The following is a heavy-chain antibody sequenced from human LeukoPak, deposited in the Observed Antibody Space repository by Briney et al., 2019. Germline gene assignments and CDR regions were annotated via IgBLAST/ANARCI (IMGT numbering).Heavy chain of an antibody. CDR3: ARQGSVDGDYAPLGF. CDR1: GGSISNYF. J-gene: IGHJ4*02. D-gene: IGHD4-17*01. CDR2: IYYRGNT. Sequence: PSETLSLTCTVSGGSISNYFWTWVRQPPGKGLEWMGHIYYRGNTNYNPSLKSRVTLSVDTSKNQLSLRLTSVTAADTAVYYCARQGSVDGDYAPLGFWGQGTLVTVSS. V-gene: IGHV4-59*08.